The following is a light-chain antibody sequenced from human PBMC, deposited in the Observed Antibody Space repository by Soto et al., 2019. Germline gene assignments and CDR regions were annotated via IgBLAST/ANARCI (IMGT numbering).Light chain of an antibody. CDR2: LGS. CDR1: QSLLHSNGYNY. Sequence: DIVMTQSPLSLPVTPGEPASISCRSSQSLLHSNGYNYLDWYLQKPWQSPQLLIYLGSNRASGGPDRFSGSGSGTDVTLKISRVEAEDVGVYYCMQALLTPSTFGQGTRLEIK. J-gene: IGKJ5*01. V-gene: IGKV2-28*01. CDR3: MQALLTPST.